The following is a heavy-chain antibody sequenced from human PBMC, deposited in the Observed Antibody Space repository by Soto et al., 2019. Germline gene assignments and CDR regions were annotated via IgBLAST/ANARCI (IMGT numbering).Heavy chain of an antibody. CDR2: IRSKANSYAT. V-gene: IGHV3-73*01. CDR1: GFTFSGSA. CDR3: TYRYCSGGSCYSSHADV. Sequence: EVQLVESGGGLVQPGGSLKLSCAAYGFTFSGSAMHWVRQASGKGLEWVGRIRSKANSYATAYAASVKGRFTISRDDSKNTAYLQMNSLKTEDTAVYYCTYRYCSGGSCYSSHADVWGKGTTVTVSS. D-gene: IGHD2-15*01. J-gene: IGHJ6*04.